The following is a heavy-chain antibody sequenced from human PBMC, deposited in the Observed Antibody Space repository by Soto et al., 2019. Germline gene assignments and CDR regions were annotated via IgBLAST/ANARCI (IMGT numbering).Heavy chain of an antibody. CDR3: ARSVDP. Sequence: PSETLSLTCTVSGGSINSRSHYWGWIRQPPGKGLEWIGYIFYSGTTYYNPSLKSRVTISVDTSKNQFSLKLSSVTAADTAVYYCARSVDPWGQGTLVTVSS. CDR1: GGSINSRSHY. J-gene: IGHJ5*02. CDR2: IFYSGTT. V-gene: IGHV4-31*03.